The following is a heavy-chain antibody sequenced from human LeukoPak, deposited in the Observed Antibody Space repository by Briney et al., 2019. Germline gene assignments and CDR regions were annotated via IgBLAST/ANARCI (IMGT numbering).Heavy chain of an antibody. Sequence: ASVKVSCKASGYTFTGYYMHWVRQAPGQGLEWMGWINPNSGGTNYAQKFQGWVTMTRDTSISTAYMELSRLGSDDTAVYYCAREPQRQPYCGGDCYHFDYWGQGTLVTVSS. V-gene: IGHV1-2*04. J-gene: IGHJ4*02. D-gene: IGHD2-21*02. CDR1: GYTFTGYY. CDR2: INPNSGGT. CDR3: AREPQRQPYCGGDCYHFDY.